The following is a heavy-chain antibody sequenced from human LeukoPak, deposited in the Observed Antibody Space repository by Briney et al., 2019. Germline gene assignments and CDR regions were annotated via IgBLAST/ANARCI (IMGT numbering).Heavy chain of an antibody. V-gene: IGHV3-49*04. D-gene: IGHD1-26*01. CDR1: GFIFRDRA. Sequence: GGSLGLSCTASGFIFRDRAMSWVRQAPGKGLEWVGFIRAKALGGTTEYAASVKDRFIISRDDSESIAYLHMSSLRTEDTAVYYCARNSGTYPGYGMDVWGQGTTVTVSS. CDR3: ARNSGTYPGYGMDV. J-gene: IGHJ6*02. CDR2: IRAKALGGTT.